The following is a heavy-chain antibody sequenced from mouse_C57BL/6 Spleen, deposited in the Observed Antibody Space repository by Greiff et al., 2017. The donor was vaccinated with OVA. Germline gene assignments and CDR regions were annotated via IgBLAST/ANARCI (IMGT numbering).Heavy chain of an antibody. J-gene: IGHJ1*03. CDR2: INYDGSST. CDR3: ARDPTFYWYFDV. Sequence: DVMLVESEGGLVQPGSSMKLSCTASGFTFSDYYMAWVRQVPEKGLEWVANINYDGSSTYYLDSLKSRFIISGDNAKNILYLQMSSLKSEDTATYYCARDPTFYWYFDVWGTGTTVTVSS. D-gene: IGHD6-1*01. V-gene: IGHV5-16*01. CDR1: GFTFSDYY.